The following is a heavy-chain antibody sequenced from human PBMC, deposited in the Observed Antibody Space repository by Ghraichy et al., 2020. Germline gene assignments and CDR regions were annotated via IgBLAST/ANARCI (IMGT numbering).Heavy chain of an antibody. CDR2: IYPGDSDT. CDR1: GYSFTNYW. CDR3: ARYRYCSSTNCYINWYFDL. Sequence: GESLNISCKGSGYSFTNYWIGWVRQMPGKGLEWMGIIYPGDSDTRYNPSFQGQVTISADKSITTAYLQWSSLKASDTAIYYCARYRYCSSTNCYINWYFDLWGRGTLVTVSS. V-gene: IGHV5-51*01. D-gene: IGHD2-2*02. J-gene: IGHJ2*01.